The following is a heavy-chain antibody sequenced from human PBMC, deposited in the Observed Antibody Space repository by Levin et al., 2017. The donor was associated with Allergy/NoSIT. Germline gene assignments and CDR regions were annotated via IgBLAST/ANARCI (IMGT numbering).Heavy chain of an antibody. CDR3: AKLPTYYYGSGGKIDP. CDR1: GFTFSSYA. J-gene: IGHJ5*02. Sequence: GESLKISCAASGFTFSSYAMSWVRQAPGKGLEWVSAISGSGGSTYYADSVKGRFTISRDNSKNTLYLQMNSLRAEDTAVYYCAKLPTYYYGSGGKIDPWGQGTLVTVSS. CDR2: ISGSGGST. D-gene: IGHD3-10*01. V-gene: IGHV3-23*01.